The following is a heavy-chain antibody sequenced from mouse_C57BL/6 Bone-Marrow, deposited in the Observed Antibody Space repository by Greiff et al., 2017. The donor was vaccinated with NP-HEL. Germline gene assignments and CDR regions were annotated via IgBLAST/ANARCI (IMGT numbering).Heavy chain of an antibody. V-gene: IGHV1-72*01. CDR2: IDPNSGGT. D-gene: IGHD2-5*01. CDR3: ARINYYSNYLDY. J-gene: IGHJ2*01. Sequence: VQLQQPGAELVKPGASVKLSCKASGYTFTSYWMHWVKQRPGRVLEWIGRIDPNSGGTKYNEKFKSKATLTVDKPSSTAYMQLSSLTSEDSAVYYCARINYYSNYLDYWGQGTTLTVSS. CDR1: GYTFTSYW.